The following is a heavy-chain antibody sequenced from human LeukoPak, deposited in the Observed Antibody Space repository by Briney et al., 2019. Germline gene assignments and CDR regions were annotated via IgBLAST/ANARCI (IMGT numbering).Heavy chain of an antibody. CDR1: GFTFSSYA. Sequence: GGSLRLSCAASGFTFSSYAMHWVRQAPGKGLEWVAVISHDGSNKYYADSVKGRFTISRDNSKNTLYLQMNSLRAEDTAVYYCARERAGRVLDTWGQGTMVTVSS. CDR3: ARERAGRVLDT. V-gene: IGHV3-30-3*01. D-gene: IGHD3-10*01. J-gene: IGHJ3*02. CDR2: ISHDGSNK.